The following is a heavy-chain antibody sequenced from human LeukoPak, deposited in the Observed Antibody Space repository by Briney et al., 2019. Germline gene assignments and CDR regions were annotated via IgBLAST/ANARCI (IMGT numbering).Heavy chain of an antibody. CDR1: GGSFSGDY. CDR3: ARGPGGSYLRRYMDV. Sequence: SETLSLTCAVYGGSFSGDYWSWIRQPPGKGLEWIGEINHSGSTNYNPSLKSRVTISVDTSKNQFSLKLSSVTAADTAVYYCARGPGGSYLRRYMDVWGKGTTVTVSS. CDR2: INHSGST. J-gene: IGHJ6*03. V-gene: IGHV4-34*01. D-gene: IGHD1-26*01.